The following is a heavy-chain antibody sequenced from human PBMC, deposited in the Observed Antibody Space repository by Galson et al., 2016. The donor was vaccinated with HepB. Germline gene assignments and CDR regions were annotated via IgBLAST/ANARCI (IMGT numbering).Heavy chain of an antibody. Sequence: SVKVSCKASGYIFSSFGFSWIRQAPGQGLEWMGWISAHNGNTNYAQKFKDRVTMGTDTYTSTAYMVMRSLRLDDTAVYYCARDDPYSSGWSGGEYWGQGTLVTVSS. CDR1: GYIFSSFG. V-gene: IGHV1-18*01. J-gene: IGHJ4*02. CDR3: ARDDPYSSGWSGGEY. CDR2: ISAHNGNT. D-gene: IGHD6-19*01.